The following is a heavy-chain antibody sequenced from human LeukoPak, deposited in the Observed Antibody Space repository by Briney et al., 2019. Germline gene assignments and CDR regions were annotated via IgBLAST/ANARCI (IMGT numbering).Heavy chain of an antibody. D-gene: IGHD6-13*01. J-gene: IGHJ4*02. CDR3: AKDRDSSTWSFFDF. V-gene: IGHV3-30*18. CDR2: GSHDRRNK. Sequence: GRSLRLSCVASGFIFRNYAMHWVRQAPGKGLEWVAVGSHDRRNKIYGDSVKGRSTISRDNSKNTVYLQMDNLRPEDTAVYYCAKDRDSSTWSFFDFWGQGTLVTVSS. CDR1: GFIFRNYA.